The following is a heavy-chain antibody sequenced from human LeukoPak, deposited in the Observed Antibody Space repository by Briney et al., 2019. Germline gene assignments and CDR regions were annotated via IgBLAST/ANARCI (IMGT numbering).Heavy chain of an antibody. Sequence: SETLSLTCTVSGGSICSYYWSWIRQPAGKGLEWIGRIYASGSTNYNPSLKSRVTMSVDTSKNQFSLKLSSVTAADTAVYYCARDGGYSGYDYLAVGYYFDYWGQGTLVTVSS. CDR3: ARDGGYSGYDYLAVGYYFDY. D-gene: IGHD5-12*01. CDR1: GGSICSYY. J-gene: IGHJ4*02. CDR2: IYASGST. V-gene: IGHV4-4*07.